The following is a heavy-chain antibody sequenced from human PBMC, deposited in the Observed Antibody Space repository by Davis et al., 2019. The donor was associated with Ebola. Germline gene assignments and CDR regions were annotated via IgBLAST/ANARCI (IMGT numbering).Heavy chain of an antibody. J-gene: IGHJ4*02. CDR2: ISGSGGST. Sequence: GESLKISCAASGFTFSSYAMSWVRQAPGKGLEWVSAISGSGGSTYYADSVKGRFTISRDNAKNSLYLQMNSLRAEDTAVYYCARDYGSGSYPMNWGQGTLVTVSS. D-gene: IGHD3-10*01. CDR1: GFTFSSYA. CDR3: ARDYGSGSYPMN. V-gene: IGHV3-23*01.